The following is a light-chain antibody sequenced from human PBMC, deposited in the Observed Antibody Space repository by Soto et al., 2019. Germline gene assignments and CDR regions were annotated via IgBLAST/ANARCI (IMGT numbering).Light chain of an antibody. CDR1: QSVSTY. CDR2: DAS. CDR3: QQHAHWPLT. V-gene: IGKV3-11*01. Sequence: EVVLTQSPATLSLSPGERATLSCRASQSVSTYLAWYQQKPGQAPRLVIYDASKRATGVPARFSGSGSGTDFTLTISGLEPEDFAVYYCQQHAHWPLTFGGGTRLEIK. J-gene: IGKJ5*01.